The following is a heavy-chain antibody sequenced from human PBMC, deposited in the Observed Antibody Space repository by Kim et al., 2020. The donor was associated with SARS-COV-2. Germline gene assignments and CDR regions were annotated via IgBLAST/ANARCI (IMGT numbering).Heavy chain of an antibody. CDR3: AKXXXXYFDWLHYYYYYYXXXV. CDR2: ISYDGSNK. J-gene: IGHJ6*02. V-gene: IGHV3-30*18. CDR1: GFTFSSYG. D-gene: IGHD3-9*01. Sequence: GGSLRLSCAASGFTFSSYGMHWVRQAPGKGLEWVAVISYDGSNKYYADSVKGRFXISXDNSKNTLYLQMNSXXVEDTAVYYCAKXXXXYFDWLHYYYYYYXXXVWGQGXTVTVSS.